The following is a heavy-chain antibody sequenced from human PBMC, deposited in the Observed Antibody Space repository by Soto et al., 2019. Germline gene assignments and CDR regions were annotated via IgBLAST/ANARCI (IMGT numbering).Heavy chain of an antibody. J-gene: IGHJ6*03. Sequence: SETLSLSCTVSGGSISSGGYYWSWIRQHPGKGLEWIGYIYYSGSTYYNPSLKSRVTISVDTSKNQFSLKLSSVTAADTAVYYCARQHHTRRTNYSDHYYYYSMHVWGKGTMVTGSS. CDR1: GGSISSGGYY. D-gene: IGHD4-17*01. CDR2: IYYSGST. CDR3: ARQHHTRRTNYSDHYYYYSMHV. V-gene: IGHV4-31*03.